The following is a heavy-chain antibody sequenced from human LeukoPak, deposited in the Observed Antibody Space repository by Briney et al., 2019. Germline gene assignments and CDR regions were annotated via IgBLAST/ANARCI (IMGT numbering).Heavy chain of an antibody. V-gene: IGHV4-59*08. J-gene: IGHJ4*02. CDR2: IYYSGST. D-gene: IGHD3-10*01. CDR1: GGSISSYY. Sequence: SETLSLTCTVSGGSISSYYWSWIRQPPGKGLEWIGYIYYSGSTNYNPSLKSRVTISVDTSKNQFSLKLSSVTAADTAVYYCARHSYGSGSTDYWGQGTLVTVSS. CDR3: ARHSYGSGSTDY.